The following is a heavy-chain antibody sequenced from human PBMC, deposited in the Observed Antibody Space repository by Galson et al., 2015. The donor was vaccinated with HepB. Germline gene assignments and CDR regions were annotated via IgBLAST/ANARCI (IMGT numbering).Heavy chain of an antibody. J-gene: IGHJ3*02. CDR3: ARGSRGREQWLIDPPGDAFDI. Sequence: SLRLSCAVSGFTFSSYWMSWVRQPPGKGLEWVANIKKDGSEKYYVDSMKGRFTISRDNAKNSLYLQMNSLRAEDTAVYYCARGSRGREQWLIDPPGDAFDIWGQGTMVTVSS. CDR2: IKKDGSEK. V-gene: IGHV3-7*03. CDR1: GFTFSSYW. D-gene: IGHD6-19*01.